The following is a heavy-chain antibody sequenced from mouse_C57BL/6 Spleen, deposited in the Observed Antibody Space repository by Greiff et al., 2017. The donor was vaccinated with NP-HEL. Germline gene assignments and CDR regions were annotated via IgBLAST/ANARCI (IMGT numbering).Heavy chain of an antibody. V-gene: IGHV1-54*01. D-gene: IGHD1-1*02. CDR2: INPGSGGT. CDR1: GYAFTNYL. J-gene: IGHJ4*01. Sequence: VQLQQSGAELVRPGTSVKVSCKASGYAFTNYLIEWVKQRPGQGLEWIGVINPGSGGTNYNEKFKGKATLTADKTSSTAYMQLSSLTSEVCAVYLCSREDGGSMVFWGQGPSLTLSS. CDR3: SREDGGSMVF.